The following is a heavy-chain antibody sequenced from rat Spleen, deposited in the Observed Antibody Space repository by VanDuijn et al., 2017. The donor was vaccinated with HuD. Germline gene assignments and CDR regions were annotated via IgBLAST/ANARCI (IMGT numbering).Heavy chain of an antibody. CDR1: GFTFNKYW. D-gene: IGHD4-1*01. CDR3: TTYGGLRNWFAY. Sequence: EVQLVETGGGLVQPGGSLKVSCVASGFTFNKYWMSWTRQAPGKGLEWVASITNSGGSTYYRDSVKGRFTVSRDDAKSTLHLQMDSLRSEDTATYYCTTYGGLRNWFAYWGQGTLVTVSS. V-gene: IGHV5-31*01. J-gene: IGHJ3*01. CDR2: ITNSGGST.